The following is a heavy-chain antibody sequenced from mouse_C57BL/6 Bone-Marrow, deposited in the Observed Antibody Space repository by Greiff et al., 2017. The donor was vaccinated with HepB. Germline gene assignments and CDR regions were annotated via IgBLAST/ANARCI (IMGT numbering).Heavy chain of an antibody. V-gene: IGHV6-3*01. CDR2: IRLKSDNYAT. CDR1: GFTFSNYW. Sequence: EVKLEESGGGLVQPGGSMKLSCVASGFTFSNYWMNWVRQSPEKGLEWVAQIRLKSDNYATHYAESVKGRFTISRDDSKSSVYLQMNNLRAEDTGIYYCTSHYYSNYVGYFDYWGQGTTLTVSS. CDR3: TSHYYSNYVGYFDY. J-gene: IGHJ2*01. D-gene: IGHD2-5*01.